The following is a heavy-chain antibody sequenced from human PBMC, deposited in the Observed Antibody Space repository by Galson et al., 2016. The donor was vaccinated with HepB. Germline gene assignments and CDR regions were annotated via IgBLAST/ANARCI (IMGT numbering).Heavy chain of an antibody. D-gene: IGHD4-11*01. CDR1: GFTLINYA. CDR3: ATSDYDNFGPLGWFDP. V-gene: IGHV3-23*01. J-gene: IGHJ5*02. Sequence: SLRLSCAASGFTLINYAMSLVRQAPGKGLEWVSSISGRGVGTTYYADSVKGRFTISRDNSKNTLYLQMNSLRVEDTAVYYCATSDYDNFGPLGWFDPWGQGTQVTVAS. CDR2: ISGRGVGT.